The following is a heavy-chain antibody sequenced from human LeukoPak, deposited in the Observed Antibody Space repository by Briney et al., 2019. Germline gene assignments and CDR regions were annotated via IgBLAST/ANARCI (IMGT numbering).Heavy chain of an antibody. V-gene: IGHV5-51*01. Sequence: GAPRDISWQGPESPFVSHWIAGARQLPGKGLEGMGVFYPGDSDTTYSPSFQGQVTISVDKSISTAYLQWGSLRASDTAMYYWARQWGRGSGSYLAYWGQGTVVTVPS. CDR2: FYPGDSDT. CDR3: ARQWGRGSGSYLAY. J-gene: IGHJ4*02. CDR1: ESPFVSHW. D-gene: IGHD3-10*01.